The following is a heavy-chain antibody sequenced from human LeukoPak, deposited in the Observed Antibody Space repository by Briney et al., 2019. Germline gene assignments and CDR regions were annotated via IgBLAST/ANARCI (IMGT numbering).Heavy chain of an antibody. D-gene: IGHD3-3*01. CDR3: ARGSITIFGVVIPFDY. V-gene: IGHV4-34*01. CDR1: GFIFSNYG. J-gene: IGHJ4*02. Sequence: PGGSLRLSCAASGFIFSNYGMNWIRQPPGKGLEWIGEINHSGSTNYDPSLKSRVTISVDTSKNQFSLKLSSVTAADTAVYYCARGSITIFGVVIPFDYWGQGTLVTVSS. CDR2: INHSGST.